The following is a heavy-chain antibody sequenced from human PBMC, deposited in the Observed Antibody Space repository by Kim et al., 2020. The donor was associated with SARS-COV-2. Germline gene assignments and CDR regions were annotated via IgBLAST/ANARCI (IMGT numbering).Heavy chain of an antibody. CDR2: MSSSGNII. V-gene: IGHV3-11*01. D-gene: IGHD3-3*01. Sequence: GGSLRLSCVASGFTFSDHYMIWIRQAPGKGLELVSYMSSSGNIIHYADSVKGRFTISRDNAKNSLYLQMNSLRAEDTAVYYCARDRGVLGFLEWLSDWGQGTLVTVSS. J-gene: IGHJ4*02. CDR3: ARDRGVLGFLEWLSD. CDR1: GFTFSDHY.